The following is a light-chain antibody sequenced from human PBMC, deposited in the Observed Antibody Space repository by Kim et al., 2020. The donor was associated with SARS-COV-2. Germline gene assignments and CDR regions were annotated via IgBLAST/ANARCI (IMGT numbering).Light chain of an antibody. CDR3: QVWDGVTDHVV. Sequence: SYVLTQPPSVSVAPGETARITCGETSIGSRLVHWYQQTPGQAPVLVVYDSSDRPSGIPERFSGSNSGNTATLTISRVEAGDEADYYCQVWDGVTDHVVFG. V-gene: IGLV3-21*02. CDR2: DSS. J-gene: IGLJ2*01. CDR1: SIGSRL.